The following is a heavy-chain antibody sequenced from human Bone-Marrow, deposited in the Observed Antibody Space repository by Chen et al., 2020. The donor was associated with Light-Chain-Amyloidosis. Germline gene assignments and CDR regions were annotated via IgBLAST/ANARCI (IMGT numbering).Heavy chain of an antibody. J-gene: IGHJ4*02. V-gene: IGHV4-34*01. CDR3: AKIMRGGSYYFDP. Sequence: QVQLQQWGAGLLKPSETLSLTCAVSAGPFSAYYWSWIRQPPGKGLEWIGDVNHSGRTNYSPSRKSRLTISIDTSKKQFSLKLTSVTAADTAFYYCAKIMRGGSYYFDPWGQGTLVTVSS. CDR2: VNHSGRT. D-gene: IGHD1-26*01. CDR1: AGPFSAYY.